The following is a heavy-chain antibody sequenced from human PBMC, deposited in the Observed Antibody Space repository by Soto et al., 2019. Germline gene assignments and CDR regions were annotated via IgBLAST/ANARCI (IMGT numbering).Heavy chain of an antibody. CDR3: ARDQSGSGSYFRSRGYYSGMDV. V-gene: IGHV4-39*02. CDR1: GGSIGGSSYY. D-gene: IGHD3-10*01. Sequence: SETLCLTYTVSGGSIGGSSYYWGWIRQPPGKGLEWIGSIYYSGSTYYNPSLKSRITLNPDTSKNQFSLQLNSVTPEDTAVYYCARDQSGSGSYFRSRGYYSGMDVWGQGTTVTVSS. CDR2: IYYSGST. J-gene: IGHJ6*02.